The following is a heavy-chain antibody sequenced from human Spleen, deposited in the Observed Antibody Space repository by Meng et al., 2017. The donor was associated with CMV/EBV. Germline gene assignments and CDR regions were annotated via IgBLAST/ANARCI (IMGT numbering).Heavy chain of an antibody. CDR1: GFAVSHNY. D-gene: IGHD6-19*01. CDR2: IRHSGSNT. Sequence: LSLTCAASGFAVSHNYMNWVRQAPGKGLEWVAFIRHSGSNTYYADSVKGRFTISRDNSKNTLYLQMNTLRDDDTAVYYCVKGAGITVTGYFDHWGQGTLVTVSS. CDR3: VKGAGITVTGYFDH. V-gene: IGHV3-30*02. J-gene: IGHJ4*02.